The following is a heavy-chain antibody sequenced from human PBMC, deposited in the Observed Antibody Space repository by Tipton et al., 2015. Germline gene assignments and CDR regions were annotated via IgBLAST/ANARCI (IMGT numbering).Heavy chain of an antibody. D-gene: IGHD2-15*01. CDR3: ARFDCSGGNCYSDGMDV. J-gene: IGHJ6*02. CDR1: GFTFSSYW. CDR2: INSAGSST. V-gene: IGHV3-74*01. Sequence: SLRLSCAASGFTFSSYWMHWVRQAPGKGLVWVSRINSAGSSTNYADSVKGRFTISRDNAQDSLFLQMNYLRDEDTAVYYCARFDCSGGNCYSDGMDVWGQGTTVTVSS.